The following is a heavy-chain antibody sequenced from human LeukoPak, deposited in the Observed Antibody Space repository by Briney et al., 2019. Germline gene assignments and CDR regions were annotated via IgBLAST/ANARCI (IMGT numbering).Heavy chain of an antibody. D-gene: IGHD2-15*01. CDR2: IGTAGDT. Sequence: GGSLRLSCAASGFTFSSYDMHWVRQATGKGLEWVSAIGTAGDTYYPGSVKGRFTISRDNAKNSLYLQMNSLRAEDTAVYYCARPRYCSGGSCYIDYWGQGTLVTVSS. J-gene: IGHJ4*02. V-gene: IGHV3-13*01. CDR1: GFTFSSYD. CDR3: ARPRYCSGGSCYIDY.